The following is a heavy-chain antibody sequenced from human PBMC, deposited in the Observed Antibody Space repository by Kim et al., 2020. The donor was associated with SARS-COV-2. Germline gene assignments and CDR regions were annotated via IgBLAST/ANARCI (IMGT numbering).Heavy chain of an antibody. CDR1: GGSISSGGYY. CDR3: AGGILTNRYWDYYYYYGMDV. J-gene: IGHJ6*02. D-gene: IGHD3-9*01. V-gene: IGHV4-31*03. CDR2: IYYSGST. Sequence: TLSLTCTVSGGSISSGGYYWSWIRQHPGKGLEWIGYIYYSGSTYYNPSLKSRVTISVDTSKNQFSLKLSSVTAADTAVYYCAGGILTNRYWDYYYYYGMDVWGQGITVTVSS.